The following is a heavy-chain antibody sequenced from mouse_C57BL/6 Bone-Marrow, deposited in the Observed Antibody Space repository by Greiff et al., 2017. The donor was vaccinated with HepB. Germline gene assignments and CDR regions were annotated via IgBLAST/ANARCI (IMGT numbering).Heavy chain of an antibody. Sequence: GGGLVQPKGSLKLSCAASGFSFNTYAMNWVRQAPGKGLEWVARIRSKSNNYATYYADSVKDRFTIPRDDSESMLYLQMNNLKTEDTAMYYCVRENYYGSDPYYFDYWGQGTTLTVSA. V-gene: IGHV10-1*01. CDR2: IRSKSNNYAT. CDR3: VRENYYGSDPYYFDY. CDR1: GFSFNTYA. D-gene: IGHD1-1*01. J-gene: IGHJ2*01.